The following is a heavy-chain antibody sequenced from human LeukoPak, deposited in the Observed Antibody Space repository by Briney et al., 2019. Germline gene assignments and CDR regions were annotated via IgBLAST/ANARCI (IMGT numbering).Heavy chain of an antibody. Sequence: GGSLRLSCAASGFTFSSNWMYWVRQAPGKGLVWVSYISSDGSSTNYADSVKGRFTISRDNAKNTLYVQMNSLRADDTAVYYCARGRRGNYFDYWGQGTLVTVSS. V-gene: IGHV3-74*01. CDR1: GFTFSSNW. D-gene: IGHD1-26*01. CDR3: ARGRRGNYFDY. J-gene: IGHJ4*02. CDR2: ISSDGSST.